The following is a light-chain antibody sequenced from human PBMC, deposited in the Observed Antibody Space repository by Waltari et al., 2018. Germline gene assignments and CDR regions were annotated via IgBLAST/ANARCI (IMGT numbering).Light chain of an antibody. Sequence: QTVVTQEPSLSVSPGGTVTLTRALSSGSVSSTSHATWYQQTPGQPPRTLVYKGNSRSSGVPDRFSGTILGNKAALTITGAQADDESDYYCSIYMGSGIWVFGGGTKLTVL. CDR2: KGN. CDR1: SGSVSSTSH. J-gene: IGLJ3*02. V-gene: IGLV8-61*01. CDR3: SIYMGSGIWV.